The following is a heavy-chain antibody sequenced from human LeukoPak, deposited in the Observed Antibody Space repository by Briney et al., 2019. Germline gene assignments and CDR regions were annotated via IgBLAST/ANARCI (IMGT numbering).Heavy chain of an antibody. J-gene: IGHJ5*02. V-gene: IGHV4-59*01. CDR3: ARGTPRNNWFDP. CDR1: GGSISSYY. D-gene: IGHD2-2*01. CDR2: IYYSGST. Sequence: SETLSLTCTVSGGSISSYYWSWIRQPPGKGLEWIGYIYYSGSTNYNPSLKSRVTISVDTSKNQFSLKLSSVTAADTAAYYCARGTPRNNWFDPWGQGTLVTVSS.